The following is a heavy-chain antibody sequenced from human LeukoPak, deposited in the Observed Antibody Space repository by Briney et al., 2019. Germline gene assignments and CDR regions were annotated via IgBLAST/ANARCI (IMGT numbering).Heavy chain of an antibody. CDR2: NHYRGCT. Sequence: SQTQSLTCTFSGGSITNYYWTWIRQPPGKGLEWGGYNHYRGCTNYNPSLKSRLTISVDPSKNQISLKLNSLTAADTAVYYCARGGEKSLGEYFDHWGEGGLV. D-gene: IGHD2-21*01. CDR3: ARGGEKSLGEYFDH. CDR1: GGSITNYY. J-gene: IGHJ1*01. V-gene: IGHV4-59*01.